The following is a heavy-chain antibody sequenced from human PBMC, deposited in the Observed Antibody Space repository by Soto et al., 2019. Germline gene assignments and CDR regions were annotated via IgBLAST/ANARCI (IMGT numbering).Heavy chain of an antibody. V-gene: IGHV1-46*01. CDR2: IHYSGATP. D-gene: IGHD3-16*01. Sequence: ASVKVSCKASGYTFTNYYMHWVRQAPGQGLEWMGVIHYSGATPTYAQKFQGRVTMARDTSTSTVYVELSSLTSEDTAVYYCARGGPDLATIGSSDYWGQGTLVTVS. CDR3: ARGGPDLATIGSSDY. CDR1: GYTFTNYY. J-gene: IGHJ4*02.